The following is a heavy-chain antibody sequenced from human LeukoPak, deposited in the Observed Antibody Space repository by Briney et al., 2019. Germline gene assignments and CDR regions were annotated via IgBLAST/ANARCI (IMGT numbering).Heavy chain of an antibody. Sequence: PGGSLRLSCAASGFTFSSYAMHWVRQAPGKGLEWVAVISYDGSNKYYADSVKGRFTISRDNAKNTLYLQMNSLRAEDTAVYYCARALSGDYYMDVWGKGTTVTVSS. CDR3: ARALSGDYYMDV. J-gene: IGHJ6*03. CDR2: ISYDGSNK. D-gene: IGHD2-15*01. CDR1: GFTFSSYA. V-gene: IGHV3-30-3*01.